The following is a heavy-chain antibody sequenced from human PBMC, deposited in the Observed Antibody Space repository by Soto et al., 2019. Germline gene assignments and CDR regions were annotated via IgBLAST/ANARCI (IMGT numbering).Heavy chain of an antibody. D-gene: IGHD2-21*01. Sequence: PAESLKISCKGSGYTSNTYWIGWVRQIPGKGVEWMGFIYPGDSDTTYSPSFQGQVTISVDKAISTAYLQWSSLKVSDTAIYYCARQKLWMATINNDAFDVWGQGTKVTVSS. CDR1: GYTSNTYW. J-gene: IGHJ3*01. V-gene: IGHV5-51*01. CDR3: ARQKLWMATINNDAFDV. CDR2: IYPGDSDT.